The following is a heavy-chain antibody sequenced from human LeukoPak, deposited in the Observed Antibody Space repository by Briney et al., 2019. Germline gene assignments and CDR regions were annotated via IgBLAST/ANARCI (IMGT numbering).Heavy chain of an antibody. D-gene: IGHD2-21*02. CDR2: IYTSGST. J-gene: IGHJ4*02. CDR3: ARDLLRGRNDY. Sequence: PSETLSLTCTVSGGSISSGSYYWSWIRQPAGKGLEWIGRIYTSGSTNYNPSLKSRVTISVDTSKNQFSLKLSSVTAADTAVYYCARDLLRGRNDYWGQGTLATVSS. V-gene: IGHV4-61*02. CDR1: GGSISSGSYY.